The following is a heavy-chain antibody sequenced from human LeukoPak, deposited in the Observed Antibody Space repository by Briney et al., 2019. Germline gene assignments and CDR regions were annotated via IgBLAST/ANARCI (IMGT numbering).Heavy chain of an antibody. CDR2: NYTSGST. D-gene: IGHD6-19*01. CDR1: GGSISSGSYY. V-gene: IGHV4-61*02. J-gene: IGHJ5*02. CDR3: ASSGYSSPLLLRP. Sequence: PSETLSLTCTVSGGSISSGSYYWSWIRQPAGKGLEWIGRNYTSGSTNYNPSLKSRVTISVDTSKNQFSLKLSSVTAADTAVYYCASSGYSSPLLLRPWGQGTLVTVSS.